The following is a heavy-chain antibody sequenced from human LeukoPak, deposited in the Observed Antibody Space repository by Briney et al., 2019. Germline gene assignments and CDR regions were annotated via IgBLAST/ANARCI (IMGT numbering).Heavy chain of an antibody. CDR1: GYTFTSYD. V-gene: IGHV1-8*01. D-gene: IGHD3-9*01. CDR3: ARGPVLRYFDWSSGAFDI. J-gene: IGHJ3*02. Sequence: ASVKVSCKASGYTFTSYDINWVRQAPGQGLEWLGWMNPNSGNTGYAQKFQGRDTMTRNTSISTAYMELSSLRSEDTAVYYCARGPVLRYFDWSSGAFDIWGQGTMVTVSS. CDR2: MNPNSGNT.